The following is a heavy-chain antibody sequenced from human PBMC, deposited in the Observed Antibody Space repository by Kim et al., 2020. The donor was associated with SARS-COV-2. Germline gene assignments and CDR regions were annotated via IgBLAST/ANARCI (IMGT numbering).Heavy chain of an antibody. CDR2: FSTSAGST. D-gene: IGHD6-19*01. J-gene: IGHJ6*02. V-gene: IGHV3-23*01. CDR1: GFTFSNYG. CDR3: AKHLDRIAVAGPNQVYYYHYYGMDV. Sequence: GGSLRLSCAASGFTFSNYGMSWVRQAPGKGLEWVSAFSTSAGSTYYADSVKGRFTISRDNSKNTLYLQMNSLRAEDTAVYYCAKHLDRIAVAGPNQVYYYHYYGMDVWGQGTTVTVSS.